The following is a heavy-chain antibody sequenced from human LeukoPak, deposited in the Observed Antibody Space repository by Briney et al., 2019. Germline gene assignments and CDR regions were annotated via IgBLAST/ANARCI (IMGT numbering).Heavy chain of an antibody. Sequence: SETLSLTCTVSGYSISSGYYWGWIRQPPGKGLEWIGSIYHSGSTYYNPSLKSRVTISVDTSKNQFSLKLSSVTVADTAVYYCAGGGVDTAMLDYWGQGTLVTVSS. V-gene: IGHV4-38-2*02. CDR2: IYHSGST. J-gene: IGHJ4*02. D-gene: IGHD5-18*01. CDR3: AGGGVDTAMLDY. CDR1: GYSISSGYY.